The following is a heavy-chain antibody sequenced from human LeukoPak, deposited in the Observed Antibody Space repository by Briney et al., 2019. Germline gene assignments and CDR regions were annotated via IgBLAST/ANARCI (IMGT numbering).Heavy chain of an antibody. CDR3: ARVGFGELTGVS. CDR1: GGPTRFYH. J-gene: IGHJ4*02. Sequence: PKTLSLTCTASGGPTRFYHRSLIRQPPGKGLEWIRYIYCSGSTNCSPSLKSRVTVSVDPSKNQFSLRLSSVTAADTAVYYCARVGFGELTGVSWGQGTPVTVSS. CDR2: IYCSGST. V-gene: IGHV4-59*01. D-gene: IGHD3-10*01.